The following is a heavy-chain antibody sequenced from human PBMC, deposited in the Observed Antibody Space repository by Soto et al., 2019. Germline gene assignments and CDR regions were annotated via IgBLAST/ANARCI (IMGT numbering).Heavy chain of an antibody. CDR3: ARDQVKEYDFWSGYYYYYGMDV. V-gene: IGHV1-2*04. Sequence: ASVKVSCKASGYTFTGYYMHWVREAPGQGLEWLGWINPNSGGTNYAQKFQGWVTMTRDTSISTAYMELGRLRSDDTAVYYCARDQVKEYDFWSGYYYYYGMDVWGQGTTVTVSS. J-gene: IGHJ6*02. D-gene: IGHD3-3*01. CDR1: GYTFTGYY. CDR2: INPNSGGT.